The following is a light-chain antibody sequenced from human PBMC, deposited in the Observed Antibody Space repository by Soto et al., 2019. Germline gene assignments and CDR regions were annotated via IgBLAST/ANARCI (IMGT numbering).Light chain of an antibody. CDR3: QQRGNWPRTWA. J-gene: IGKJ1*01. CDR2: DAS. Sequence: EIVLTQSPVTLSLSPGEGATLSCKASQSISIDLAWYQQKPGQVPRLLIYDASSRATGIPGRFTGSGSGTDFTLTLSSLEPEDFAVYYWQQRGNWPRTWAFGQGTKVEV. V-gene: IGKV3-11*01. CDR1: QSISID.